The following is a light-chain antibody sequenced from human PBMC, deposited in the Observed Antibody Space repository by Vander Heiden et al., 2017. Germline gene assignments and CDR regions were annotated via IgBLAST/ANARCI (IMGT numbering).Light chain of an antibody. CDR1: SNDVGGYNY. CDR2: DVS. J-gene: IGLJ3*02. CDR3: CSYAGSYTWV. V-gene: IGLV2-11*01. Sequence: QSALTQPRSVSGSPGQSVTISCTGTSNDVGGYNYVSWYQQHPGKAPKLMIYDVSKRPSGVPDRFSGSKSGNTASLTISGLQAEDEADYYCCSYAGSYTWVFGGGTKLTV.